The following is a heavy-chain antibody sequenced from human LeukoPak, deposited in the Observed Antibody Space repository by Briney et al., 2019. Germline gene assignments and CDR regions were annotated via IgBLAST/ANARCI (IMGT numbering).Heavy chain of an antibody. D-gene: IGHD5-12*01. CDR2: IYYSGST. V-gene: IGHV4-59*08. Sequence: SETLSLTCTVSGGSISSYYWSWIRQPPGKGLEWIGYIYYSGSTNYNPSLKSRVTISVDTSKNQFSLKLSSVTAADTAVYYCARHRKARSVDYYYYGMDVWGQGTTVTVSS. J-gene: IGHJ6*02. CDR3: ARHRKARSVDYYYYGMDV. CDR1: GGSISSYY.